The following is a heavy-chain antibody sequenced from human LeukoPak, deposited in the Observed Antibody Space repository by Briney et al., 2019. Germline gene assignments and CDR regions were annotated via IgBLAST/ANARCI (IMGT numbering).Heavy chain of an antibody. J-gene: IGHJ4*02. CDR3: ARGIRRDGSTYGFDY. Sequence: SQTLSLTCTVSGGSISSGSYYWRWIRQPAGTGLEYIGRIYTSGSTNYNPSLKSRVTISVDMSKNQFSLKVNSVTAADTAVYYCARGIRRDGSTYGFDYWGQGTLVTVSS. D-gene: IGHD5-24*01. V-gene: IGHV4-61*02. CDR2: IYTSGST. CDR1: GGSISSGSYY.